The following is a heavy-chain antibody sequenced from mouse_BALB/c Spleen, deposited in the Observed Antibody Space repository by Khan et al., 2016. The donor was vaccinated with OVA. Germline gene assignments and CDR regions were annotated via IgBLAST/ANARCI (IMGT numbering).Heavy chain of an antibody. J-gene: IGHJ2*01. CDR3: ARGGGYDAYFDY. V-gene: IGHV1S29*02. Sequence: EVQLQQSGPELVKPGASVKISCKASGYTFTDYNMHWVKQSHGKSLEWIGYIYPYNGGTGYNQKFKSKATLTVDNSSSTAYMELRSLTSEDSAVYYWARGGGYDAYFDYWGQGTTLTVSS. CDR1: GYTFTDYN. CDR2: IYPYNGGT. D-gene: IGHD2-2*01.